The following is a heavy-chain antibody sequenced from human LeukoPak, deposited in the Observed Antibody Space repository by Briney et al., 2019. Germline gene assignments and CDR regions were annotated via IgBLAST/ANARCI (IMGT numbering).Heavy chain of an antibody. D-gene: IGHD3-10*02. CDR2: ISGSSGYI. Sequence: GSLRLSCAASGFTFSHYYMTWVRQAPGKGLEWVSSISGSSGYIFYADSVKGRFTISRDNAKNSLYLQMNSLRAEDTAVYYCAELGITMIGGVWGKGTTVTISS. J-gene: IGHJ6*04. CDR1: GFTFSHYY. CDR3: AELGITMIGGV. V-gene: IGHV3-21*01.